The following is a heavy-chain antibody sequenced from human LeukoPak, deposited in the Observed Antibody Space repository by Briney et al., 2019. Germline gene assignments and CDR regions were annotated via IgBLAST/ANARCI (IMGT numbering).Heavy chain of an antibody. CDR2: IKPDGSEK. V-gene: IGHV3-7*04. CDR3: ARDGDYAVAY. CDR1: GFTFSTYT. D-gene: IGHD4-17*01. Sequence: GGSLRLSCAASGFTFSTYTMNWVRQAPGKGLEWVANIKPDGSEKFYVDSVKGRFTISRDNAKNSMYLEMNSLTDEDTAVYYCARDGDYAVAYWGQGTLVTVSS. J-gene: IGHJ4*02.